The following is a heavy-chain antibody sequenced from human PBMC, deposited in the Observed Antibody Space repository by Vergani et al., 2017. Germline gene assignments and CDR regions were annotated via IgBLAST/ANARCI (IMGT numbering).Heavy chain of an antibody. CDR1: GFIFSHYW. J-gene: IGHJ5*02. CDR2: INQDGSEK. D-gene: IGHD3-22*01. Sequence: VHLVESGGGVVQPGGSLRLSCAASGFIFSHYWMSWVRQAPGKGLEWVANINQDGSEKYYVDSVKGRFTISRDNAKNSLYLQMNSLRAEDTALYYCARINYYGSSGYSLTRWHNWFDPWGQGTLITFSS. V-gene: IGHV3-7*01. CDR3: ARINYYGSSGYSLTRWHNWFDP.